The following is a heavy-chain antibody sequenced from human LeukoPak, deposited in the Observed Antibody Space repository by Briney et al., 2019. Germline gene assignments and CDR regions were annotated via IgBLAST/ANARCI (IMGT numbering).Heavy chain of an antibody. CDR3: ARERWHCRVNCYSVYYYALDV. CDR2: IIPIFGTA. J-gene: IGHJ6*02. D-gene: IGHD2-15*01. Sequence: GASVKVSCTASGGTFSSYAISWVRQAPGQGLEWMGGIIPIFGTANYAQNFQGRVTVTSDTSAATAYVELNSLTSEDTAVYYCARERWHCRVNCYSVYYYALDVWGQGTTVTVSS. CDR1: GGTFSSYA. V-gene: IGHV1-69*05.